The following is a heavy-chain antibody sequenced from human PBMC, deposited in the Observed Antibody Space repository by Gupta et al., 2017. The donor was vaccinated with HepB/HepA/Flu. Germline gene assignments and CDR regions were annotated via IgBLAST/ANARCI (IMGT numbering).Heavy chain of an antibody. D-gene: IGHD3-16*01. Sequence: QLQLQESGPGLVKPSETLSLTCTVSGGSISSSSYYWGWIRQPPGKGLEWIGSIYDSGSTHNNPSLKSRVTISGDTSKNQFSLKLSSVTATDTAVYYCARHGGAYDFDYWGQGTVVTVSS. J-gene: IGHJ4*02. CDR2: IYDSGST. CDR1: GGSISSSSYY. V-gene: IGHV4-39*01. CDR3: ARHGGAYDFDY.